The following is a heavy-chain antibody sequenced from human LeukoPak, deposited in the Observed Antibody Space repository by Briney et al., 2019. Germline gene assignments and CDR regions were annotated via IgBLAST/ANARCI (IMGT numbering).Heavy chain of an antibody. CDR3: ARRSRWELVRGTFDI. Sequence: GGSLRLSCAASGFTVSSNYMSWVRQAPGKGLEWVSVIYSGGSTYYADSVKGRFTISRDNSKNTLYLQMNSLRAEDTAVYYCARRSRWELVRGTFDIWGQGTMVTVSS. V-gene: IGHV3-53*01. J-gene: IGHJ3*02. CDR2: IYSGGST. D-gene: IGHD1-26*01. CDR1: GFTVSSNY.